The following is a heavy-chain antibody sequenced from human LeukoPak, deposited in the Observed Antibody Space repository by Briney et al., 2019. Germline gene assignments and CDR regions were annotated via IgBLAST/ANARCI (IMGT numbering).Heavy chain of an antibody. CDR2: IKEDGSEK. V-gene: IGHV3-7*01. Sequence: GGSLRLSCAASGFTFSSYCMSWVRQAPGKGLEWVANIKEDGSEKYYVDSVKGRFTISRDNAKNSLYLQMNSLRAEDTAVYYCARDDCSSISCYHNWFDPWGQGTLVTVSS. CDR1: GFTFSSYC. CDR3: ARDDCSSISCYHNWFDP. J-gene: IGHJ5*02. D-gene: IGHD2-2*01.